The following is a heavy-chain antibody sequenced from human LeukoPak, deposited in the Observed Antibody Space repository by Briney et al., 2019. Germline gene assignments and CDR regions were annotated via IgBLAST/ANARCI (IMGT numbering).Heavy chain of an antibody. Sequence: SETLSLTCTVSGGSISSSSYYWGWIRQPPGKGLEWIGSMYYSGSTYYNPSLKSRVTISVDTSKNQFSLKLSSVTAADTAVYYCARPYSSGYYFDYWGQGTLVTVSS. D-gene: IGHD6-19*01. J-gene: IGHJ4*02. CDR3: ARPYSSGYYFDY. V-gene: IGHV4-39*01. CDR2: MYYSGST. CDR1: GGSISSSSYY.